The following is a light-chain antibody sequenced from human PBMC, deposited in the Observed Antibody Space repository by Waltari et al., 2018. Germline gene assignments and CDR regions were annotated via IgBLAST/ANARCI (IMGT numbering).Light chain of an antibody. CDR2: AAS. Sequence: AIQMTQSPSSLSASLGDRVPLTCRASEDIRNDLGWYQQKPGKARPLIFAASTLQSGVPSRFGGSGSGTDFTLTISSLQPEDFATYIGLQDYIFPLTFGGGPRWRS. CDR1: EDIRND. V-gene: IGKV1-6*01. J-gene: IGKJ4*01. CDR3: LQDYIFPLT.